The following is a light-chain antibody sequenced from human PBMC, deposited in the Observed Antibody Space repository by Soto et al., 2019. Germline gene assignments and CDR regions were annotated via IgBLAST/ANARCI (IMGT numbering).Light chain of an antibody. V-gene: IGLV2-14*01. J-gene: IGLJ1*01. Sequence: QSALTQPASVSGSPGQSITISCTGTSSDIGGYKYVSWYQQHPGKAPKLMIYEVSNRPSGVSDRFSGSKSGNTASLTISGLQAEDEADYYCSSFRSGTTLFGTGTKLTVL. CDR3: SSFRSGTTL. CDR2: EVS. CDR1: SSDIGGYKY.